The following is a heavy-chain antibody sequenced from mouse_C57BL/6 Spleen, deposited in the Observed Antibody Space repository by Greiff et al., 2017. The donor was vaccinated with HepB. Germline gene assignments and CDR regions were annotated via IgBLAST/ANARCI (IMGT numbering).Heavy chain of an antibody. V-gene: IGHV14-1*01. CDR1: GFNIKDYY. D-gene: IGHD1-1*01. CDR2: IDPEDGDT. J-gene: IGHJ2*01. Sequence: EVQLQQSGAELVRPGASVKLSCTASGFNIKDYYMHWVKQRPEQGLEWIGRIDPEDGDTEYAPKFQGKATMTADTSSNTAYLQLSSLTSEDTAVYYCTAGRYYYGGSYFEYWGQGTTLTVSS. CDR3: TAGRYYYGGSYFEY.